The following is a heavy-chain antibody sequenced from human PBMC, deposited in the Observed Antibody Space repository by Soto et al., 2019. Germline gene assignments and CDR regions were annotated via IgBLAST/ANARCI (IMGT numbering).Heavy chain of an antibody. D-gene: IGHD6-13*01. Sequence: EVQLVESGGGLVQPGGSLRLSCAASGFTFSSYDMHWVRQAAGKGLEWVSAIGTAGDTYYPGSVKGRFTISRENAKNSLYLQMNSLRAGDTAVYYCARSPHNRIAAADPFDYWGQGTLVTVSS. CDR1: GFTFSSYD. CDR3: ARSPHNRIAAADPFDY. J-gene: IGHJ4*02. V-gene: IGHV3-13*01. CDR2: IGTAGDT.